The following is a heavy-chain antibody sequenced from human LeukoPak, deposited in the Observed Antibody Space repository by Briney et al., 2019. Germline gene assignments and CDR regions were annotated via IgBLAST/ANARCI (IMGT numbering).Heavy chain of an antibody. CDR3: AGPYYDTDY. J-gene: IGHJ4*02. V-gene: IGHV3-48*03. CDR1: GFTFSSYE. Sequence: GGSLRLSCAASGFTFSSYEMNWVRQAPGKGLEWVSYISSSGSTIYYADSVKGRFTISRDNAKNSLYLQMSSLRAEDTAVYYCAGPYYDTDYWGQGTLVTVSS. CDR2: ISSSGSTI. D-gene: IGHD3-22*01.